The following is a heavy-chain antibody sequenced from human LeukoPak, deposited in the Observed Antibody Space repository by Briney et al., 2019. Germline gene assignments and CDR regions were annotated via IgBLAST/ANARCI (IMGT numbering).Heavy chain of an antibody. V-gene: IGHV4-39*01. CDR2: IYYSGST. CDR1: GGSISSSSYY. D-gene: IGHD4-11*01. CDR3: AGPHWYSNYIGFDY. Sequence: SETLSLTCTVSGGSISSSSYYWGWIRQPPGKGLEWIGSIYYSGSTSYNPSLKSRVTIYVDTSKNQFSLKLSSVTATDTAVYNCAGPHWYSNYIGFDYLGQGTLVTVSS. J-gene: IGHJ4*02.